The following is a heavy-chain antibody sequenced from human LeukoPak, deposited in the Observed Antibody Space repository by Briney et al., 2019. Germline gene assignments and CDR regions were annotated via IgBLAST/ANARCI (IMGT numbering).Heavy chain of an antibody. D-gene: IGHD5/OR15-5a*01. CDR3: AKGLVSKNWFDP. CDR1: GFTFSSYA. V-gene: IGHV3-23*01. CDR2: ISGSGTST. J-gene: IGHJ5*02. Sequence: SGGSLRLSCAASGFTFSSYAMNWVRQAPGKGLEWVSAISGSGTSTYYADSVKGRFTISRDNSRDTLYLQMNSLRAEDTAVYYCAKGLVSKNWFDPWGQGTLVTVSS.